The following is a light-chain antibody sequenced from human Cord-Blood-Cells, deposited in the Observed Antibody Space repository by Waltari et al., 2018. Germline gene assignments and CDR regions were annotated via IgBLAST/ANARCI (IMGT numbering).Light chain of an antibody. CDR2: DAS. CDR1: QDISNY. V-gene: IGKV1-33*01. CDR3: QQYDNLPLT. J-gene: IGKJ4*01. Sequence: DIQMTQSPPSLSASVRDRVTITCQASQDISNYLNWYQQKPGKAPKLLIYDASNLETGVPSRFSGSGSGTDFTFTISSLQPEDIATYYCQQYDNLPLTFGGGTKVEIK.